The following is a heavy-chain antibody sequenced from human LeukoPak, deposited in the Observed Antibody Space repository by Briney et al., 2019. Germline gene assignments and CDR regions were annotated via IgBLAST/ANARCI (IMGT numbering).Heavy chain of an antibody. CDR3: ARGPNSGSFDY. CDR1: GYTFTDYY. Sequence: GASVKVSRKASGYTFTDYYIYWMRQAPGQGLEWMGLINPNSGGTNYAQNFQGRVTMTRDTSVNTVYMELNRLTSDDTAVYYCARGPNSGSFDYWGQGTLVTVSS. CDR2: INPNSGGT. V-gene: IGHV1-2*02. D-gene: IGHD1-26*01. J-gene: IGHJ4*02.